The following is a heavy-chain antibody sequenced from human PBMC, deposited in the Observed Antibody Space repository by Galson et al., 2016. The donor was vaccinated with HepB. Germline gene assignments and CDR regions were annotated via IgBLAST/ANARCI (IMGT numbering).Heavy chain of an antibody. D-gene: IGHD3-16*01. V-gene: IGHV3-30*18. CDR2: TAYDGSNK. CDR3: AKAGYHGADAYYYYFDY. J-gene: IGHJ4*02. Sequence: SLRLSCAASGFTFSSYGVHWVRQAPGKGLEWVAVTAYDGSNKYYADSVKGRFTISRDNSKNTLYLQMNSPRPEDTAVYFCAKAGYHGADAYYYYFDYWGQGTLVTVSS. CDR1: GFTFSSYG.